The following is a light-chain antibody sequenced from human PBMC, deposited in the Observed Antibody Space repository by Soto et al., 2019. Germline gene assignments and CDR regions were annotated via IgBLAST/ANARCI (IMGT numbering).Light chain of an antibody. Sequence: EIVLTQSPATLSLSPGERANLSCRASQSVSNYLTWYQQKPGQAPRLLVYDTFNKANGIPARFSGSVSDTDFTLTISSLEPEDFAVYYCQQRAGWPRTFGQGTKVEIK. V-gene: IGKV3-11*01. CDR1: QSVSNY. CDR3: QQRAGWPRT. CDR2: DTF. J-gene: IGKJ1*01.